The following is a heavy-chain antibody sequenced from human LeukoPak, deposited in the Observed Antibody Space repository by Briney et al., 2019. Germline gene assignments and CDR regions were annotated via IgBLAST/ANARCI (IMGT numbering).Heavy chain of an antibody. V-gene: IGHV3-33*01. CDR1: GITFSSYG. Sequence: GGSLRLSCAASGITFSSYGMHWVRQAPGKGLEWAAVIWYDGSDKYYVDSVKGRFTISRDNSKNTLYLQMNSLRAEDTAFYYCARESRDAFDIWGRGTMVTVSS. CDR3: ARESRDAFDI. CDR2: IWYDGSDK. J-gene: IGHJ3*02.